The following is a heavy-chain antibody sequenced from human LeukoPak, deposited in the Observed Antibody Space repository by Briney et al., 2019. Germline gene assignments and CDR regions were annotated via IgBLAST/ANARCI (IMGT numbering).Heavy chain of an antibody. CDR2: ISFDGSNE. CDR3: ARDFDYVWGNPDY. D-gene: IGHD3-16*01. V-gene: IGHV3-30-3*01. J-gene: IGHJ4*02. Sequence: GGSLRLSCAASGFTFNSNAMHWLRQAPGKGLEWVAIISFDGSNEYYADSVRGRFTISRDNSNNTLSLQVNNLRPGDTAVYYCARDFDYVWGNPDYWGRGTLVIVSS. CDR1: GFTFNSNA.